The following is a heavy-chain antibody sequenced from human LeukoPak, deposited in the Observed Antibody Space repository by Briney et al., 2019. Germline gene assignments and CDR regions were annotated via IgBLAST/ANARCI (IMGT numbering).Heavy chain of an antibody. Sequence: GGSLRLSCAASGFTFSGYWMHWVRQAPGKGLVWVSRMNIDGSSRSYADSVKGRFTISRDNRKNTLYLQMNSLRAEDTAVYYCATENWNKRSTGAFDIWGQGTMVTVSS. V-gene: IGHV3-74*01. CDR3: ATENWNKRSTGAFDI. CDR2: MNIDGSSR. J-gene: IGHJ3*02. CDR1: GFTFSGYW. D-gene: IGHD1-1*01.